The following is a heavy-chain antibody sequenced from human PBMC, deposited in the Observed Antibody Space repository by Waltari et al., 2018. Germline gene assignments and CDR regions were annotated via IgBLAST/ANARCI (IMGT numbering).Heavy chain of an antibody. D-gene: IGHD3-10*01. CDR1: GGSFSGYY. V-gene: IGHV4-34*01. Sequence: QVQLQQWGAGLLKPSETLSLTCAVYGGSFSGYYWSWIRQPPGKGLEWIGEINHSGSTNYNPSLKSRVTISVDTSKNQFSLKLSSVTAADTAVYYCARGLGYYGSAHWGQGTLVTVSS. CDR3: ARGLGYYGSAH. CDR2: INHSGST. J-gene: IGHJ4*02.